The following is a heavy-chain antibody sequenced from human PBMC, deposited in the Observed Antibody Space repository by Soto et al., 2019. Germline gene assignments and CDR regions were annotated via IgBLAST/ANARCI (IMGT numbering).Heavy chain of an antibody. Sequence: SVKVSCKASGGTFSSYAISWVRQAPGQGLERMGGIIPIFGTANYAQKFQGRVTITADESTGTAYMELSSLRSEDTAVYYCAREGYCSSTSCYNLYYYYGMDVWGQGTTVTVSS. J-gene: IGHJ6*02. D-gene: IGHD2-2*02. CDR3: AREGYCSSTSCYNLYYYYGMDV. CDR2: IIPIFGTA. V-gene: IGHV1-69*13. CDR1: GGTFSSYA.